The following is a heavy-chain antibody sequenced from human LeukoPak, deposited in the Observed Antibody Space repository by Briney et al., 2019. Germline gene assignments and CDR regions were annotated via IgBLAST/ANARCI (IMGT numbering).Heavy chain of an antibody. J-gene: IGHJ4*02. CDR1: GFIFNDYW. D-gene: IGHD2-8*01. CDR3: ATGVYYFDN. V-gene: IGHV3-7*01. CDR2: INEVGSEI. Sequence: GGSLRLSCAASGFIFNDYWMSWVRQAPNKGLEWVANINEVGSEIYYLDSVKGQFTISRDNAKNSLYLQMNSLRAEDTAVYYCATGVYYFDNWGQGTLVTVSS.